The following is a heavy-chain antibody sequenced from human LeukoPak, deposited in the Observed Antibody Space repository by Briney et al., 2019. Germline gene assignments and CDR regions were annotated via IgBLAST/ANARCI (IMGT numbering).Heavy chain of an antibody. Sequence: PSETLSLTCTVSGGSIGSSSYYWGWIRQPPGKGLEWIGSIYHSGSTYYNPSLKSRVTISVDTSKNQFSLKLSSVTAADTAVYYCASYVWGSYFGPKRFDYWGQGTLVTVSS. J-gene: IGHJ4*02. D-gene: IGHD3-16*01. V-gene: IGHV4-39*01. CDR3: ASYVWGSYFGPKRFDY. CDR2: IYHSGST. CDR1: GGSIGSSSYY.